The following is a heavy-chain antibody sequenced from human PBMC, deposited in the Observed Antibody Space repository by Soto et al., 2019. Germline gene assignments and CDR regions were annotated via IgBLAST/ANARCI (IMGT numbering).Heavy chain of an antibody. D-gene: IGHD6-19*01. V-gene: IGHV3-30-3*01. CDR3: ARGIAVNWFDP. CDR1: GFTFSSYA. Sequence: QVQLVESGGGVVQPGRSLRLSCAASGFTFSSYAMHWVRQAPGKGLEWVAVISYDGSNKYYADSVKGRFTISRDNSKNTLSLQMNSLRAEYTAVYYCARGIAVNWFDPWGQGTLVTVSS. CDR2: ISYDGSNK. J-gene: IGHJ5*02.